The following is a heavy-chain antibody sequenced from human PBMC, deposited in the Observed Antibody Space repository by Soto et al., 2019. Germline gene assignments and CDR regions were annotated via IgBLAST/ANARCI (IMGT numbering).Heavy chain of an antibody. CDR1: GVNFSSYA. V-gene: IGHV3-23*01. Sequence: GGSLRLSCAASGVNFSSYAMSWVRQAPGKGLEWVSAISGSGSSTYYVDSVKGRFTISRDKSKTTLFLQMNNLRAEDTAVYYCAKGGITLVRGSFDYWGQGALVTVSS. CDR2: ISGSGSST. D-gene: IGHD3-10*01. J-gene: IGHJ4*02. CDR3: AKGGITLVRGSFDY.